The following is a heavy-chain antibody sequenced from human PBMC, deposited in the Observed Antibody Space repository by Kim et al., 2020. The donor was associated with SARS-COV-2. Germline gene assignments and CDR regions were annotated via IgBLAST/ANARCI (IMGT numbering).Heavy chain of an antibody. CDR3: ARLVYDILTGYYNPNFTQTNYYYYYGMDV. V-gene: IGHV4-34*01. CDR2: INHSGST. D-gene: IGHD3-9*01. Sequence: SETLSLTCAVYGGSFSGYYWSWIRQPPGKGLEWIGEINHSGSTNYNPSLKSRVTISVDTSKNQFSLKLSSVTAADTAVYYCARLVYDILTGYYNPNFTQTNYYYYYGMDVWGQGTTVTVSS. J-gene: IGHJ6*02. CDR1: GGSFSGYY.